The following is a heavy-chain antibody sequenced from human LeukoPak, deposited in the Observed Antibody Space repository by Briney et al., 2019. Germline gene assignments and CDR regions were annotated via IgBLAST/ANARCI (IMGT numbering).Heavy chain of an antibody. J-gene: IGHJ4*02. CDR1: GGTFSSYA. V-gene: IGHV1-69*05. CDR2: IIPIFGTA. Sequence: ASVKVSCKASGGTFSSYAISWVRQAPGQGLEWMGRIIPIFGTANYAQKFQGRVTVTTDESTSTAYMELSSLRSEDTAVYYCARVQQLALDYWGQGTLVTVSS. CDR3: ARVQQLALDY. D-gene: IGHD6-13*01.